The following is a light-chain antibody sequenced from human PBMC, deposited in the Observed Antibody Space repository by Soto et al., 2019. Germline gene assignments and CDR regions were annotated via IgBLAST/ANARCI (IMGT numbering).Light chain of an antibody. J-gene: IGLJ1*01. V-gene: IGLV2-8*01. CDR3: SSYAGSSNV. Sequence: QSVLTQPPSASGSPGQSVAISCTGTSSDVGGYNYVSWYQQHPGKAPKLMIYEVNKRPSGVPDRFSGSKSGNTASLTVSGLQAEDEDDYYCSSYAGSSNVFGGGSQVTVL. CDR1: SSDVGGYNY. CDR2: EVN.